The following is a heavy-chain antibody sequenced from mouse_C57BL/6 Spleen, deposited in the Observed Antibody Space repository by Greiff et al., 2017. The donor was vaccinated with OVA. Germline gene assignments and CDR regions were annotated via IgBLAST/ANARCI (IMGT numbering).Heavy chain of an antibody. J-gene: IGHJ4*01. CDR2: IDPEDGET. CDR3: ARRYYGSSHYAMDY. Sequence: EVQLQQSGAELVKPGASVKLSCTASGFNIKDYYMHWVKQRTEQGLEWIGRIDPEDGETNYAPKFQGKATITADTSSNTAYLQLSSLTSEEAAVDYCARRYYGSSHYAMDYWGQGTSVTVSS. D-gene: IGHD1-1*01. CDR1: GFNIKDYY. V-gene: IGHV14-2*01.